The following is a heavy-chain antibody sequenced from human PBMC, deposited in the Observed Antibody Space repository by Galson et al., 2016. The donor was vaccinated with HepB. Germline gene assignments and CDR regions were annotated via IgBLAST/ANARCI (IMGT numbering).Heavy chain of an antibody. J-gene: IGHJ4*02. V-gene: IGHV1-18*01. CDR2: ISAYNGDT. Sequence: SCKASGYSFITYGVSWVRQAPGQGLEWMGWISAYNGDTNYAQNLQDRVTMTTDTSTSTVYMDLRSLRSDDTAVYYRARDPDPYSGSYFDLWGQGTLVTVSS. D-gene: IGHD1-26*01. CDR1: GYSFITYG. CDR3: ARDPDPYSGSYFDL.